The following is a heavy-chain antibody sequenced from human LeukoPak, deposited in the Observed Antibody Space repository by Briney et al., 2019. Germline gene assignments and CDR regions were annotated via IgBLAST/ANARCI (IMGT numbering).Heavy chain of an antibody. D-gene: IGHD1-26*01. CDR2: INSDGSST. CDR1: GFTFSSYW. J-gene: IGHJ4*02. CDR3: ARDAQSGAFSDFDY. Sequence: GGSLRLSCAASGFTFSSYWMHWVRQAPGKGLVWVSRINSDGSSTSYADSVKGRFTISRDNSQSTVFLQMNSLRPEDTAVYYCARDAQSGAFSDFDYWGQGTLVTVSS. V-gene: IGHV3-74*01.